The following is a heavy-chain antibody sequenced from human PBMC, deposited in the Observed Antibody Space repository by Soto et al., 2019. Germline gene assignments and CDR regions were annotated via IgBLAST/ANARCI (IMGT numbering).Heavy chain of an antibody. V-gene: IGHV3-53*01. CDR1: KLTVGSSY. D-gene: IGHD2-15*01. CDR3: ASSAGFCSGGSCYDY. CDR2: IYSGGLT. Sequence: GGSLRLSCAASKLTVGSSYMTWVRQAPGKGLEWVSVIYSGGLTYYADSVKGRFTISRDTSKNTLYLQMNTLRADDTAVYYCASSAGFCSGGSCYDYWGQGTLVTVSS. J-gene: IGHJ4*02.